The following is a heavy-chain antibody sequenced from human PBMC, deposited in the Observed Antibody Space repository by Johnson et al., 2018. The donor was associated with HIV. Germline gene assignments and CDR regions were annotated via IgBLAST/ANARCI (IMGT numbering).Heavy chain of an antibody. CDR2: ISYDGSNK. J-gene: IGHJ3*02. CDR3: AKEMESGDEWAFDI. V-gene: IGHV3-30*04. CDR1: GFTFSSYS. D-gene: IGHD3-3*01. Sequence: QVPLVESGGGLVKPGRSLTLSCAASGFTFSSYSLHWVRHAPGKGLAWVAVISYDGSNKYYVDSVKGRFTISRDNSRNTLYLQMNSLRAEDTAVYYCAKEMESGDEWAFDIWGQGTMVTVSS.